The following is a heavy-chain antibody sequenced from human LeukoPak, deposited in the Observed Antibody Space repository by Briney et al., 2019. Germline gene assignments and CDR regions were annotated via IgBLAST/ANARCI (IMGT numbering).Heavy chain of an antibody. J-gene: IGHJ4*02. CDR1: GFTFSDYY. D-gene: IGHD5-18*01. V-gene: IGHV3-11*01. CDR2: ISSSGSTI. CDR3: ARDSSKGYSYGDTDY. Sequence: GGSLRLSCAASGFTFSDYYMSWIRQAPGKGLEWGSYISSSGSTIYYADSVKGRFTISRDNARNSLYLQMNSLRAEDTAVYYCARDSSKGYSYGDTDYWGQGTLVTVSS.